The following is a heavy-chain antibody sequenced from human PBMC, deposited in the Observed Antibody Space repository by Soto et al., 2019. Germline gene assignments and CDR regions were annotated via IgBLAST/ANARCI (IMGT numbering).Heavy chain of an antibody. CDR3: ASLAMVRGGLYYYYYMDV. CDR2: INHSGST. D-gene: IGHD3-10*01. CDR1: GGSFSGYN. J-gene: IGHJ6*03. Sequence: SETLSLTCAVYGGSFSGYNWSWIRQPPGEGLEWIGEINHSGSTNYNPSLKSRVTISVDTSKNQFSLKLSSVTAADTAVYYCASLAMVRGGLYYYYYMDVWGKGTTVTVSS. V-gene: IGHV4-34*01.